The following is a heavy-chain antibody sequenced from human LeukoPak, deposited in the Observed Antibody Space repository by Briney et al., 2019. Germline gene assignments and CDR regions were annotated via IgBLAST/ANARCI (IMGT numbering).Heavy chain of an antibody. CDR3: ARVGDYYYMDV. V-gene: IGHV3-48*04. CDR1: GFTFTTYS. D-gene: IGHD2-21*01. Sequence: PGGSLRLSCAASGFTFTTYSMNWVRQAPGKGLEWVSYISSSSAIYYADSVKGRFTISRDNAKNSLYLQMNSLRADDTAAYFCARVGDYYYMDVWGKGTTVTVSS. J-gene: IGHJ6*03. CDR2: ISSSSAI.